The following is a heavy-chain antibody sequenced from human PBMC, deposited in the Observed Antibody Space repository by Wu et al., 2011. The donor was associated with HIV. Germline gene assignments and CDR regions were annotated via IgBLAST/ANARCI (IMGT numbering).Heavy chain of an antibody. J-gene: IGHJ3*02. V-gene: IGHV1-69*14. CDR1: GGTFSSYA. CDR2: IIPIFGTP. Sequence: QVQLVQSGAEVKKPGSSVKVSCKASGGTFSSYAISWVRQAPGQGLEWMGRIIPIFGTPNYAQKFQGRVTITADKSTSTAYMELSSLRSEDTAVYFCAREGIVRGXITLGSFDIWGQGTMVTVSS. CDR3: AREGIVRGXITLGSFDI. D-gene: IGHD3-10*01.